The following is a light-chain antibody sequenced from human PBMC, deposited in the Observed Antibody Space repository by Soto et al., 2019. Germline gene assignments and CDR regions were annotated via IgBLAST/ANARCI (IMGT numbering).Light chain of an antibody. Sequence: IVLTLSPGPLSLSPGERATLSRRASQTVSSRFLAWYQQKPGQAPRLLIYGALSRAAGIPDRFSGSGSGTDFTLTINMLEPEDFTVYYCQQYNNWPPTFGQGTKVDIK. J-gene: IGKJ1*01. CDR1: QTVSSRF. CDR3: QQYNNWPPT. CDR2: GAL. V-gene: IGKV3-20*01.